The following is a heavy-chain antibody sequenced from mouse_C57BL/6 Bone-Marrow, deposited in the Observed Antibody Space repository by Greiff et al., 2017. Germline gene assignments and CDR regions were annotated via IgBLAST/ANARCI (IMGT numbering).Heavy chain of an antibody. J-gene: IGHJ4*01. Sequence: QVQLQQPGAELVKPGASVKLSCKASGYTFTSYWMQWVKQRPGQGLEWIGEIDPSDSYTNYNQKFKGKATLTVDTSSSTAYMQLSSLTSEDSAVYYCARCGNDTYAMDYWGQGTSVTVSS. CDR3: ARCGNDTYAMDY. D-gene: IGHD2-2*01. CDR1: GYTFTSYW. V-gene: IGHV1-50*01. CDR2: IDPSDSYT.